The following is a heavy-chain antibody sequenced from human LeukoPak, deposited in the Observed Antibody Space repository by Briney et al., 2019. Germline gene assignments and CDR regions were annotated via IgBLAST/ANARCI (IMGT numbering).Heavy chain of an antibody. Sequence: PGWSLRLSCAASGFTFNNYAMNWVRQAPGKGLEWVSSISGGGETTHYADSAKGRFTISRDNSQNTLYLQMNSLRAEDTAVYYCARDYADDVGYFFFDDWGQGTLVSVSS. V-gene: IGHV3-23*01. CDR1: GFTFNNYA. J-gene: IGHJ5*02. CDR2: ISGGGETT. CDR3: ARDYADDVGYFFFDD. D-gene: IGHD4-17*01.